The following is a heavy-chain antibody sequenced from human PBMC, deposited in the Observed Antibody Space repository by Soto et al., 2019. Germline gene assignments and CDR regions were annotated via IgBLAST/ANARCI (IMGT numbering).Heavy chain of an antibody. V-gene: IGHV3-7*03. D-gene: IGHD3-3*01. CDR1: GFTFSSYR. CDR3: ARETXYDFWSGYLIYYYGMDV. Sequence: GGSLRLSCAASGFTFSSYRMSWVRQAPGKGLEWVANIKQDGSEKYYVDSVKGRFTISRDNAKNSLYLQMNSLRAEDTAVYYCARETXYDFWSGYLIYYYGMDVWGQGTTVTVSS. J-gene: IGHJ6*02. CDR2: IKQDGSEK.